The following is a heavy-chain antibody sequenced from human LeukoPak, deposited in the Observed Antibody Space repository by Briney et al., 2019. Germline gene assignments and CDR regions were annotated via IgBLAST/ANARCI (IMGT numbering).Heavy chain of an antibody. V-gene: IGHV3-23*01. CDR3: TSSKTYYDFWSGYGAFDI. J-gene: IGHJ3*02. CDR1: GFTFKISA. D-gene: IGHD3-3*01. Sequence: GGSLRLSCVASGFTFKISAMAWVRQAPGKGLEWVSIISGSGDSTDYSNSVKGHFTISRDNSKNTLYLQMNSLKTEDTAVYYCTSSKTYYDFWSGYGAFDIWGQGTMVTVSS. CDR2: ISGSGDST.